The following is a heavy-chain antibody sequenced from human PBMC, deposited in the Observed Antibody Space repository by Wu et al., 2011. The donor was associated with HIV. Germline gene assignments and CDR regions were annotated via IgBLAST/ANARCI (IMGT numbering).Heavy chain of an antibody. V-gene: IGHV5-51*01. CDR3: ARQPNYMDV. J-gene: IGHJ6*03. Sequence: GWVRQMPGKGLEWMGIIHLGDSDTRYSSSFQGQVTISADRSISTAYLQWDSLKASDTAIYYCARQPNYMDVWGKGTTVTVSS. CDR2: IHLGDSDT.